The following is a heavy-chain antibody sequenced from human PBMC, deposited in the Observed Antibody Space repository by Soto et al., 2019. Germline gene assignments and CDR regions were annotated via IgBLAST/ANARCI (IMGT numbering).Heavy chain of an antibody. J-gene: IGHJ4*02. CDR1: GYTLTELS. V-gene: IGHV1-24*01. CDR3: ATLREYYDFWSGYLHVDY. D-gene: IGHD3-3*01. CDR2: FDPQDGET. Sequence: ASVKVSCKVSGYTLTELSMHWVRQAPGKGLEWMGGFDPQDGETIYAQKFQGRVTVTEDTSTDTAYMELSSLRSEDTAVYYCATLREYYDFWSGYLHVDYWGQGTLVTVSS.